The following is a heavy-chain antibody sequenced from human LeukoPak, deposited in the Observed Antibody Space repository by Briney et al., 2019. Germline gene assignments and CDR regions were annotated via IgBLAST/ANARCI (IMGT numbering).Heavy chain of an antibody. CDR2: INPNKGGT. CDR3: ARVGSGNYYDSSGYLGRFDP. CDR1: GYTFTGYY. Sequence: ASVKVSCKASGYTFTGYYIHWVRLSPGQWLEWMGWINPNKGGTNYPQKFQGRVTMTRDTSISTAYMELSRLRSDDTAVYHCARVGSGNYYDSSGYLGRFDPWGQGTLVTVSS. J-gene: IGHJ5*02. V-gene: IGHV1-2*02. D-gene: IGHD3-22*01.